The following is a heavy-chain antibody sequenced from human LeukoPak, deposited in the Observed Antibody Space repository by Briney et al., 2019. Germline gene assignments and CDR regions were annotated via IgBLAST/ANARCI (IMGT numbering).Heavy chain of an antibody. CDR1: GYTFTGYY. D-gene: IGHD4-17*01. Sequence: ASVKVSCKASGYTFTGYYMHWVRQAPGQGLEWMGRINPNSGDTNYAQKFQGRVTMTRDTSISTAYMELSRLRSDDTAMYYCARVGDYIPTFDYWGQGTLVTVSS. J-gene: IGHJ4*02. V-gene: IGHV1-2*06. CDR2: INPNSGDT. CDR3: ARVGDYIPTFDY.